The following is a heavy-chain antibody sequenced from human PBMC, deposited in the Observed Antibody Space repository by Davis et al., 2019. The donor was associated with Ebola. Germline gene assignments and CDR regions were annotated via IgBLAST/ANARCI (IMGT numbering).Heavy chain of an antibody. CDR2: INPSGGST. V-gene: IGHV1-46*01. CDR3: ATPGPYMVATFYYYGMDV. Sequence: ASVKVSCKASGYTFTSYYMHWVRQAPGHGLEWMGIINPSGGSTSYAQKFQGRVTMTEDTSTDTAYMELSSLRSEDTAVYYCATPGPYMVATFYYYGMDVWGQGTTVTVSS. J-gene: IGHJ6*02. D-gene: IGHD5-12*01. CDR1: GYTFTSYY.